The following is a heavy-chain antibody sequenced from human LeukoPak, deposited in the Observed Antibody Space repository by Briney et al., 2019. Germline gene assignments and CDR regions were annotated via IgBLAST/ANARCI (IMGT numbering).Heavy chain of an antibody. D-gene: IGHD2-21*02. J-gene: IGHJ5*02. CDR3: ARVVAAITNWFGP. CDR1: GFTFSSNW. Sequence: GGSLRLSCAASGFTFSSNWMSWVRQAPGKGLEWVANIDQGGSGKYHVDSVKGRFTISRDNAKNSLYLQMNSLRAEDTAVYYCARVVAAITNWFGPWGQGTLVTVSS. CDR2: IDQGGSGK. V-gene: IGHV3-7*03.